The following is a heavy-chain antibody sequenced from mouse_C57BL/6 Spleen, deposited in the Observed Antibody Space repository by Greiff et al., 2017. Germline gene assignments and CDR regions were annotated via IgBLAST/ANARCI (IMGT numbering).Heavy chain of an antibody. V-gene: IGHV1-80*01. CDR3: AKATVVAPDAMDY. CDR1: GYAFSSYW. CDR2: IYPGDGDT. Sequence: VQLQQSGAELVKPGASVKISCKASGYAFSSYWMNWVKQRPGKGLEWIGQIYPGDGDTNYNGKFKGKATLTADKSSSTAYMQLSSLTSEASAVYFCAKATVVAPDAMDYWGQGTSVTVSS. J-gene: IGHJ4*01. D-gene: IGHD1-1*01.